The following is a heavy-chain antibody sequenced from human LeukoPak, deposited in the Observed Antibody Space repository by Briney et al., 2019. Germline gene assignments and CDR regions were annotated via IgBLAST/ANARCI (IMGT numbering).Heavy chain of an antibody. CDR1: GYSFTSYW. Sequence: GESLKISCKGSGYSFTSYWIGWVRQMPGKGLEWMGIIYPGDSDTRYSPSFQGQVTISADKSICTAYLQWSSLKASDTAMYYCARRREDSGSYRTRIYDYWGQGTLVTVSS. V-gene: IGHV5-51*01. CDR3: ARRREDSGSYRTRIYDY. D-gene: IGHD1-26*01. CDR2: IYPGDSDT. J-gene: IGHJ4*02.